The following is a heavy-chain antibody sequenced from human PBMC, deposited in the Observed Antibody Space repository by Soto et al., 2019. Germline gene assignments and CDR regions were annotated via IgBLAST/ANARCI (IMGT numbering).Heavy chain of an antibody. J-gene: IGHJ6*02. CDR1: FGPMRGYY. Sequence: LQESVPGLVKASETLSLSCSVSFGPMRGYYWSWIRQPPGKGLEWIANIFYNGGANYNPSLRRRVTISVHKSKNSVSLRLTSVTPADTAGYYCARDGDHGYFDGMDIWGQGTTVTVS. CDR2: IFYNGGA. CDR3: ARDGDHGYFDGMDI. V-gene: IGHV4-59*01. D-gene: IGHD7-27*01.